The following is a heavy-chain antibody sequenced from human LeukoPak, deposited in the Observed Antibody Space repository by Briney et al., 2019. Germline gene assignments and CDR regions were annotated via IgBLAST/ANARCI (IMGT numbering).Heavy chain of an antibody. CDR1: GGTFISYA. Sequence: ASVKVSFKASGGTFISYAISWVRQAPGQGLEWMGGIIPIFGTANYAQKFQGRVTITTDESTSTAYMELSSLRSEDTAVYYCARDHRKSWFDPWAREPWSPSPQ. CDR3: ARDHRKSWFDP. J-gene: IGHJ5*02. CDR2: IIPIFGTA. V-gene: IGHV1-69*05.